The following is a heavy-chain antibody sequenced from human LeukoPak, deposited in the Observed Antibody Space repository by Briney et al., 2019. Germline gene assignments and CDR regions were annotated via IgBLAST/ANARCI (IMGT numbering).Heavy chain of an antibody. D-gene: IGHD3-16*01. CDR2: ISTDGSYK. CDR3: ARSLIPGRWYFDL. J-gene: IGHJ2*01. V-gene: IGHV3-30*04. Sequence: GGSLRLSCAVPGFTFSSFPFHWVRQAPGKGLEWVAAISTDGSYKYHGDSVKGRFTISRDNPMNTLYLQMNGLRPDDTAVYYCARSLIPGRWYFDLWGRGTLDTVSS. CDR1: GFTFSSFP.